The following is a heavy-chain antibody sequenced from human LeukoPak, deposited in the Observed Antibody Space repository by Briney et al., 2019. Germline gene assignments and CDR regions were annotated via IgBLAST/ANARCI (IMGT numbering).Heavy chain of an antibody. V-gene: IGHV1-18*01. Sequence: ASVKVSCKASGYTFTSYGISWVRQAPGQGLEWMGWISAYNGNTNYAQKLQGRVTMTTDTSTSTAYMELRSLRSDDTAVYYCARDLGYYGSGSYYIPFDYWGQGTLVTVSS. CDR3: ARDLGYYGSGSYYIPFDY. J-gene: IGHJ4*02. CDR1: GYTFTSYG. CDR2: ISAYNGNT. D-gene: IGHD3-10*01.